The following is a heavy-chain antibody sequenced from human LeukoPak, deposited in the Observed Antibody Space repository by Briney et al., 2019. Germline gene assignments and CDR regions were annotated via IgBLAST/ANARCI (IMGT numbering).Heavy chain of an antibody. CDR3: ARMGSPSRGYYYFDY. J-gene: IGHJ4*02. CDR1: GYTFTGYY. V-gene: IGHV1-2*04. CDR2: INPNSGGT. D-gene: IGHD3-22*01. Sequence: ASVKVSCKASGYTFTGYYMHWVRQAPGQGLEWMGWINPNSGGTNYAQKFQGWVTMTRDTSISTAYMELSRLRSDDTAVYYCARMGSPSRGYYYFDYWGQGTLVAVSS.